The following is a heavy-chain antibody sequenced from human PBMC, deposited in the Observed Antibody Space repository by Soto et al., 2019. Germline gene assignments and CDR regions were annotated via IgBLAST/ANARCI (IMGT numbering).Heavy chain of an antibody. CDR1: GFTFSSYA. D-gene: IGHD3-10*01. V-gene: IGHV3-30-3*01. CDR3: ARDLGPYGSGSGFDY. CDR2: ISYDGSNK. Sequence: PGGSLRLSCAASGFTFSSYAMHWVRQAPGKGLEWVAVISYDGSNKYYADSVKGRFTISRDNSKNTLYLQMNSLRAEDTAVYYCARDLGPYGSGSGFDYWGQGTLVTAPQ. J-gene: IGHJ4*02.